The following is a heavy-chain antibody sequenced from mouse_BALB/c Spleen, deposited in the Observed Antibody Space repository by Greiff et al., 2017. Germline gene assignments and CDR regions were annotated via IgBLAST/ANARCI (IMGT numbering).Heavy chain of an antibody. CDR2: ISSGGSYT. D-gene: IGHD2-1*01. CDR1: GFTFSSYA. Sequence: EVQLVESGGGLVKPGGSLKLSCAASGFTFSSYAMSWVRQTPEKRLEWVATISSGGSYTYYPDSVKGRFTISRDNAKNTLYLQMSSLRSEDTAMYYCARGGNYGDAMDYWGQGTSVTVSS. CDR3: ARGGNYGDAMDY. V-gene: IGHV5-9-3*01. J-gene: IGHJ4*01.